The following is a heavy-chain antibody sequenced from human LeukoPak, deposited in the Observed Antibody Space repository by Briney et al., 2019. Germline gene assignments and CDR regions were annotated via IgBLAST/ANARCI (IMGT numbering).Heavy chain of an antibody. J-gene: IGHJ4*02. CDR3: SSQWLDDF. V-gene: IGHV3-15*01. CDR1: GFPFSSAW. D-gene: IGHD6-19*01. CDR2: IKSKTDGGTT. Sequence: KPGGSLRLSCAVSGFPFSSAWMSWGRQAPGKGLEWVGRIKSKTDGGTTDYAAPVKGRITISRDDSNNTLYLQMNSLKTEDTAAYYCSSQWLDDFWGWGTLVTVSS.